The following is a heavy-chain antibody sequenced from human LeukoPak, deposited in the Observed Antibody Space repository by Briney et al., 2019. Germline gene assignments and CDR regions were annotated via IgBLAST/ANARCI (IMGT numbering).Heavy chain of an antibody. CDR2: ISSSGSTI. Sequence: GGSLRLSCAASGFTFSDYYMSWIRQAPGEGLEWVSYISSSGSTIYYADSVKGRFTISRDNAKNSLYLQMNSLRAEDTAVYYCARVRYSYRPMDYWGQGTLVTVSS. CDR3: ARVRYSYRPMDY. J-gene: IGHJ4*02. D-gene: IGHD5-18*01. CDR1: GFTFSDYY. V-gene: IGHV3-11*01.